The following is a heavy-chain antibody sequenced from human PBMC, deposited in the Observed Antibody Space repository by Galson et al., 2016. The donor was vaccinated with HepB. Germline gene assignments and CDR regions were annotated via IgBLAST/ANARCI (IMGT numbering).Heavy chain of an antibody. V-gene: IGHV3-7*01. D-gene: IGHD3-3*01. CDR1: GFTFSTYW. CDR2: INQDGREK. Sequence: SLRLSCAVPGFTFSTYWMSWVRQAPGKGLEWVANINQDGREKYYVDSVKGRFTISRDNAENSLFLRMNSLRVEDTAVYYCATHMGRYDYWSGYESHYYYGLDVWGQGTTVTVSS. CDR3: ATHMGRYDYWSGYESHYYYGLDV. J-gene: IGHJ6*02.